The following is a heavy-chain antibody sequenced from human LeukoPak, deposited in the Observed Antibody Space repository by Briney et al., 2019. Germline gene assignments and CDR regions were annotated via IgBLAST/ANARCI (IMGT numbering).Heavy chain of an antibody. CDR1: GGSFSGYY. Sequence: SETLSLTCAVYGGSFSGYYWSWIRQPPGKGLEWIGEINHSGSTNYNPSLKSRVTISVDTSKNQFSLKLSSVTAADTAVYYCARRGGYDFWSGNFGNWFYPWGQGTLLTVSS. V-gene: IGHV4-34*01. CDR3: ARRGGYDFWSGNFGNWFYP. D-gene: IGHD3-3*01. CDR2: INHSGST. J-gene: IGHJ5*02.